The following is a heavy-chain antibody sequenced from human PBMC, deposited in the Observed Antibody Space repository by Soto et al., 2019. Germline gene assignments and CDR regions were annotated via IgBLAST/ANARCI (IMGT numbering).Heavy chain of an antibody. CDR3: VRVYGEIDY. V-gene: IGHV1-8*02. CDR2: MNPKSGNT. Sequence: QVQLVQSGSEVKKPGASVKVSCKASGYTFTNYDINWVRQATGQGLEWMGWMNPKSGNTGYAQQFQGRVIMTRGTSISTAYMELGSLRSEDTAVYYCVRVYGEIDYWGPGTLVTVSS. D-gene: IGHD4-17*01. J-gene: IGHJ4*02. CDR1: GYTFTNYD.